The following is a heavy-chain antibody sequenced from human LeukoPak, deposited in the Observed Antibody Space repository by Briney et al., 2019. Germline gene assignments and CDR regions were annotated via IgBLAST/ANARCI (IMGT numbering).Heavy chain of an antibody. CDR3: ARGSPEENARGDY. Sequence: ASVKVSCKASGYTFTSYAMHWVRQAPGQRLEWMGWINAGNGNTKYSQKFQGRVTITRDTSASTAYMELSSLRSEDTAVYYCARGSPEENARGDYWGQGTLVTVSS. D-gene: IGHD1-14*01. CDR2: INAGNGNT. V-gene: IGHV1-3*01. J-gene: IGHJ4*02. CDR1: GYTFTSYA.